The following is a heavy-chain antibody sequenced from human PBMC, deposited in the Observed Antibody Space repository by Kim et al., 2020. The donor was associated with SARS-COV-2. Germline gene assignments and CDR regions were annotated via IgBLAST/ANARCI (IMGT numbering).Heavy chain of an antibody. J-gene: IGHJ4*02. CDR3: ARGGSYSSGFGDY. Sequence: ASVKVSCQTSGYTFTNYGVTWVRQAPGQGLEWMGWVSAYNGNTNYARKLQGRVTVTTDTSTSTVYMDLRSLRSDDTAVYYCARGGSYSSGFGDYWGQGTLVTVSS. D-gene: IGHD3-16*01. V-gene: IGHV1-18*01. CDR2: VSAYNGNT. CDR1: GYTFTNYG.